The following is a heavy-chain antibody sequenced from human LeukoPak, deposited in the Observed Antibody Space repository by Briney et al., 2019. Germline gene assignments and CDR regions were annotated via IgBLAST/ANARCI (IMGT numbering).Heavy chain of an antibody. CDR2: MSYDGRNE. CDR3: ARAPTSSYKGNYDY. J-gene: IGHJ4*02. Sequence: GGSLRLSCAGSGFTFSSYAMHWVRPAPGKGLEWVAFMSYDGRNEYYGDSVKGRFTISRDNSKNTLYLQMNFLRADDTAVYFCARAPTSSYKGNYDYWGQGTLVTVSS. D-gene: IGHD2-2*02. CDR1: GFTFSSYA. V-gene: IGHV3-30*04.